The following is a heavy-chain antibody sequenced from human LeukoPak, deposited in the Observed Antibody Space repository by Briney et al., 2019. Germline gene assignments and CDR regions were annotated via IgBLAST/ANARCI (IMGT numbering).Heavy chain of an antibody. J-gene: IGHJ6*03. V-gene: IGHV1-18*01. D-gene: IGHD3-3*01. CDR1: GYTFTSYG. Sequence: GASVKVSCKASGYTFTSYGISWVRQAPGQGLEWMGWISAYNGNTNYAQKLQGRVTMTTDTSTSTAYMELRSLRSEDTAVYYCARSPFWSGYSKYYYYYYMDVWGKGTTVTVSS. CDR3: ARSPFWSGYSKYYYYYYMDV. CDR2: ISAYNGNT.